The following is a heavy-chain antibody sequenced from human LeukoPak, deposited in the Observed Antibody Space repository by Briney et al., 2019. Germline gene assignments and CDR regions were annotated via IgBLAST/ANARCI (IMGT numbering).Heavy chain of an antibody. CDR1: GFTFSSYG. D-gene: IGHD6-19*01. CDR2: IWYDGSNK. V-gene: IGHV3-33*01. J-gene: IGHJ4*02. CDR3: ARWSVTGGFDY. Sequence: GGSLRLSCAASGFTFSSYGMHWVRQAPGKGLEWVAVIWYDGSNKYYADSVKGRFTISRENAKNSSYLQMNSLRAGDTAVYYCARWSVTGGFDYWGQGTLVTVSS.